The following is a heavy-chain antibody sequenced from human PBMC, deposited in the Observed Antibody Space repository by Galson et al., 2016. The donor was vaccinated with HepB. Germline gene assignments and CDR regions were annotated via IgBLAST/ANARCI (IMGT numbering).Heavy chain of an antibody. D-gene: IGHD5-18*01. CDR3: ARAGGLLVDS. J-gene: IGHJ4*02. CDR1: GGSISTGGFY. CDR2: IYYSGST. Sequence: TLSLTCTVSGGSISTGGFYWSWTRQHPGKGLEWIGYIYYSGSTYYNPSLKSRVTISVDTSKNQFSLKLSSVTAADTAVYYCARAGGLLVDSWGQGTLVTVSS. V-gene: IGHV4-31*03.